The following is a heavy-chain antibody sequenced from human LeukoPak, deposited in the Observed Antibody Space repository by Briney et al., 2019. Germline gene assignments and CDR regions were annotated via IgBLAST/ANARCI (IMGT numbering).Heavy chain of an antibody. CDR3: ATAVGIAAAGSGWFDP. V-gene: IGHV1-24*01. CDR1: GYTLTELS. J-gene: IGHJ5*02. CDR2: LDPEDGET. D-gene: IGHD6-13*01. Sequence: ASVKVSCKVSGYTLTELSMHWVRQAPGKGLEWMGGLDPEDGETIYAQKFQGRVTITEDTSTDTAYMELSSLRSEDTAVYYCATAVGIAAAGSGWFDPWGQGTLVTVSS.